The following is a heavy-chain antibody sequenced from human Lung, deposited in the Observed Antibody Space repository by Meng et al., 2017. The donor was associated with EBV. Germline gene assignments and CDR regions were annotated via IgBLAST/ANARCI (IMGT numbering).Heavy chain of an antibody. CDR1: GYDFTSYG. J-gene: IGHJ5*02. CDR3: ARAADGATFDP. Sequence: VPLVQAGAEVKKPWDSVTVSCKASGYDFTSYGISWGPQAPGPGLEWMGWISGYNGRRTYAQPLQGRGTITTDTSTSTAYMELRSLRSDDTPVYYPARAADGATFDPWGQGTLVTVSS. D-gene: IGHD1-26*01. CDR2: ISGYNGRR. V-gene: IGHV1-18*01.